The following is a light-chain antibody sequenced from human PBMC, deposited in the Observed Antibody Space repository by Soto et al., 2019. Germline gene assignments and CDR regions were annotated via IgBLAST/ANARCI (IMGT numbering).Light chain of an antibody. V-gene: IGKV1-5*03. J-gene: IGKJ1*01. Sequence: DIQMTQSPSTLSASVGDRITITCRASQSIIRWLAWYQQKPGKAPKLLMYRASTLESGVPSRFSGSGSGTEFTLTISSLQPDDFATYHCQQYDNFTRTFGQGTKVDIX. CDR2: RAS. CDR1: QSIIRW. CDR3: QQYDNFTRT.